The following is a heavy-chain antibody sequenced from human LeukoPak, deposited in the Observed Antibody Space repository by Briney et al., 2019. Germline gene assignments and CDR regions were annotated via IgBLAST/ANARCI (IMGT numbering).Heavy chain of an antibody. Sequence: GGSLRLSCAASGFTFSNAWMSWVRHAPGKGLEWVGRIKSKTNGGTTDYAAPVKGRFTISRHDSKNTLYLQMNSLKTEDTAVYYCTTDPLCGYSGYDSGCAFDIWGQGTMVTVSS. CDR3: TTDPLCGYSGYDSGCAFDI. D-gene: IGHD5-12*01. CDR2: IKSKTNGGTT. J-gene: IGHJ3*02. CDR1: GFTFSNAW. V-gene: IGHV3-15*01.